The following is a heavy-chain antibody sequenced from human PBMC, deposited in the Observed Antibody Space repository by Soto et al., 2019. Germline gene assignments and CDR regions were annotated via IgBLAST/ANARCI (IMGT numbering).Heavy chain of an antibody. CDR1: GESISSGSYY. D-gene: IGHD2-21*02. CDR2: IYYSGRT. V-gene: IGHV4-39*01. CDR3: ARQRTTVVTQSYFDH. Sequence: SGTLYISSIVSGESISSGSYYWGWTRQPQGKALEWIGSIYYSGRTYYNPSFKSRVTISIDTSKNQFSLKLSSVTATDTAVYYCARQRTTVVTQSYFDHWGQGALFTVS. J-gene: IGHJ4*02.